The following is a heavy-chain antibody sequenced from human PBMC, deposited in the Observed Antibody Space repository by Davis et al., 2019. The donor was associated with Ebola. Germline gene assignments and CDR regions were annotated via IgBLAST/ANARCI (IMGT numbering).Heavy chain of an antibody. D-gene: IGHD2-2*02. V-gene: IGHV3-48*01. CDR3: ARGIVVVPAAILAGMDV. Sequence: GESLKISCAASGFTFSSYSMNWVRQAPGKGLEWVSYISSSSSTIYYADSVKGRFTISRDNAKNSLYLQMNSLRAEDTAVYYCARGIVVVPAAILAGMDVWGQGTTVTVSS. J-gene: IGHJ6*02. CDR1: GFTFSSYS. CDR2: ISSSSSTI.